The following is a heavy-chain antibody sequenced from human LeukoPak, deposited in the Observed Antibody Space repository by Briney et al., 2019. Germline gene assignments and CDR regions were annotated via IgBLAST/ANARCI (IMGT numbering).Heavy chain of an antibody. J-gene: IGHJ4*02. CDR2: IYYSGRT. CDR3: ARQYGSGFWFFDN. CDR1: GGSISSSTYW. V-gene: IGHV4-39*01. D-gene: IGHD3-10*01. Sequence: SETLSLTCSVSGGSISSSTYWWAWLRQPPGKGLEWVGSIYYSGRTHYNPSLKRRVTISVDTSNNQFSLKLTSVTAADTAVYYCARQYGSGFWFFDNWGQGTLVTVSS.